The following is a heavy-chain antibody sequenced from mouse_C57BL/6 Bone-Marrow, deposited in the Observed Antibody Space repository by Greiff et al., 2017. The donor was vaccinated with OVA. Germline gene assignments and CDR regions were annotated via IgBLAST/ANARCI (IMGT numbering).Heavy chain of an antibody. J-gene: IGHJ2*01. D-gene: IGHD4-1*01. Sequence: QVQLQQPGAELVKPGASVKLSCKASGYTFTSYWMQWVKQRPGQGLEWIGEIDPSDSYTNYNQKFKGKATLTVDTSSSTAYMQLSSLTSEDSAVYYCARWDLYYFDYWGQGTTLTGSS. CDR1: GYTFTSYW. CDR2: IDPSDSYT. V-gene: IGHV1-50*01. CDR3: ARWDLYYFDY.